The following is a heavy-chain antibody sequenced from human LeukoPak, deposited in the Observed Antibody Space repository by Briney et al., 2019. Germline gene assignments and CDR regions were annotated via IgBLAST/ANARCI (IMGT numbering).Heavy chain of an antibody. D-gene: IGHD3-3*01. Sequence: SETLSLTCTVSGYSISSDNYWGWIRQPPGKGLEWIGNIYQTGSTYYNPSLKSRVTMSVDTSKNQFSLKLSSVTAADTAVYYCARGYDFWSGYEWGNWFDPWGQGTLVTVSS. CDR3: ARGYDFWSGYEWGNWFDP. CDR1: GYSISSDNY. CDR2: IYQTGST. J-gene: IGHJ5*02. V-gene: IGHV4-38-2*02.